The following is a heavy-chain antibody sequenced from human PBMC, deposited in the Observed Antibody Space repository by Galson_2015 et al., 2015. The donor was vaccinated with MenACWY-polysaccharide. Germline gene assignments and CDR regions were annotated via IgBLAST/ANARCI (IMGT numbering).Heavy chain of an antibody. V-gene: IGHV3-30-3*01. CDR3: ARAIAVAGQRRDFDL. D-gene: IGHD6-19*01. CDR2: ISYDGSNK. J-gene: IGHJ2*01. Sequence: SLRLSCAASGVTFSSSAMHWVRQAPGKGLEWVAVISYDGSNKYYADFLKGQFTISRDNSKNMVFLQMNSLRTEDTAVYYCARAIAVAGQRRDFDLWGRGTLVTVSS. CDR1: GVTFSSSA.